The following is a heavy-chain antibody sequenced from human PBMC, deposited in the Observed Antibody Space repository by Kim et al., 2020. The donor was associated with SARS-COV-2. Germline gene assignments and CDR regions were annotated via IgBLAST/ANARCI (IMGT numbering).Heavy chain of an antibody. CDR1: GGSISSSSYY. CDR3: ARGGDYGDQIDY. V-gene: IGHV4-39*07. D-gene: IGHD4-17*01. Sequence: SETLSLTCTVSGGSISSSSYYWGWIRQPPGKGLEWIGSIYYSGSTYYNPSLKSRVTISVDTSKNQFSLKLSSVTAADTAVYYCARGGDYGDQIDYWGQGTLVTVSA. J-gene: IGHJ4*02. CDR2: IYYSGST.